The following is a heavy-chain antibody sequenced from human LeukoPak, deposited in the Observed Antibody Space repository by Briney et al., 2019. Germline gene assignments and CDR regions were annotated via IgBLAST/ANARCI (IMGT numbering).Heavy chain of an antibody. J-gene: IGHJ4*02. CDR2: FDPEGGET. CDR1: GYTLTELS. D-gene: IGHD6-19*01. Sequence: ASVKVSCKVSGYTLTELSMHWVRQAPGKGLEWMGGFDPEGGETIYAQKFQGRVTMTEDTSTDTAYMELSSLRSEDTAVYYCATSRIGAVAGSSLGYWGQGTLVTVSS. CDR3: ATSRIGAVAGSSLGY. V-gene: IGHV1-24*01.